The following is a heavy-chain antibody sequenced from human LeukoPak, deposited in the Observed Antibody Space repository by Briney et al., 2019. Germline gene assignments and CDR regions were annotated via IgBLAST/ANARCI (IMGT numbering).Heavy chain of an antibody. D-gene: IGHD6-6*01. CDR2: IYYSGST. CDR1: GGSISTYY. V-gene: IGHV4-39*07. Sequence: SETLSLTCTVSGGSISTYYWSWIRQPPGKGLEWIGSIYYSGSTYYNPSLKSRVTISVDTSKNQFSLKLSSVTAADTAVYYCARWGIAARHWFDPWGQGTLVTVSS. CDR3: ARWGIAARHWFDP. J-gene: IGHJ5*02.